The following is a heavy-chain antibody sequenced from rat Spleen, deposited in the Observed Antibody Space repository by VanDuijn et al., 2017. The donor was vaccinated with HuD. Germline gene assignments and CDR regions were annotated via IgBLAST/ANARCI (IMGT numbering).Heavy chain of an antibody. V-gene: IGHV5-29*01. Sequence: EVQLVESDGGLVQPGRSLKLSCAVSGITFSDYYMAWVRQAPTKGLEWVTTISHDGGNTYYRDSVKGRFTVSRDNAKSILYLQMDSLRSEDTATYYCARRPYYDGAYYPFAYWGQGTLVTVSS. CDR1: GITFSDYY. CDR2: ISHDGGNT. J-gene: IGHJ3*01. CDR3: ARRPYYDGAYYPFAY. D-gene: IGHD1-12*02.